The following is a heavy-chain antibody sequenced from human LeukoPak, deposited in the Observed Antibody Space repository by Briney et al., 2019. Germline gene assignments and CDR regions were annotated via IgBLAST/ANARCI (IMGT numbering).Heavy chain of an antibody. CDR3: ARGKARDGYNYPGIFDY. Sequence: GASVKVSCKASGYTFTSYDINWVRQAPGQGLEWMGWMNPNSGNTDYAQKFQGRVTMTRNTSISTAYMELSSLRSEDTAVYYCARGKARDGYNYPGIFDYWGQGTLVTVSS. J-gene: IGHJ4*02. CDR2: MNPNSGNT. D-gene: IGHD5-24*01. CDR1: GYTFTSYD. V-gene: IGHV1-8*01.